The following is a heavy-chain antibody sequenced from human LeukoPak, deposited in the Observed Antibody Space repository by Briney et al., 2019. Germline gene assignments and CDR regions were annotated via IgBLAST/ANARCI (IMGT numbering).Heavy chain of an antibody. Sequence: EPGGSLRLSCAASGFSFSTSIMTWVRQASGKGLEWVSAIGSDGSSTHYADSVKGRFIISRDNSKNTLYLQMNSLRAEDTALYYCANGGQVWCYWGQGTLVTVSS. CDR1: GFSFSTSI. CDR2: IGSDGSST. V-gene: IGHV3-23*01. CDR3: ANGGQVWCY. D-gene: IGHD5-18*01. J-gene: IGHJ4*02.